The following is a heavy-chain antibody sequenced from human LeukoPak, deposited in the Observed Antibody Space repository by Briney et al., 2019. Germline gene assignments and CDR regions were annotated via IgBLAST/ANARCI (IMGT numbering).Heavy chain of an antibody. Sequence: GGSLRLSCAASGFTFSSYSMNWVRQAPGKGLEWVSSISSSSSYIYYADSVKGRFTISRDNAKNSLYLQMNSLRAEDTTVYYCAREDSSGYSTYFDYWGQGTLVTVSS. D-gene: IGHD3-22*01. V-gene: IGHV3-21*01. CDR1: GFTFSSYS. CDR3: AREDSSGYSTYFDY. J-gene: IGHJ4*02. CDR2: ISSSSSYI.